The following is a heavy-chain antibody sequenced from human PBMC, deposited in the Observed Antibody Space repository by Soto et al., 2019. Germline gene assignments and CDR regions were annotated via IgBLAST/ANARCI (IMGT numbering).Heavy chain of an antibody. Sequence: SVKVSCRASGFTFTSSAVQWVRQTRGQRLEWIGWIVVGSGNTNYAQKFQERVTITRDMSTSTAYMELSSLRSEDTAVYYCAAAYSYGPTAFDYWGQGTLVTVSS. V-gene: IGHV1-58*01. J-gene: IGHJ4*02. D-gene: IGHD5-18*01. CDR1: GFTFTSSA. CDR2: IVVGSGNT. CDR3: AAAYSYGPTAFDY.